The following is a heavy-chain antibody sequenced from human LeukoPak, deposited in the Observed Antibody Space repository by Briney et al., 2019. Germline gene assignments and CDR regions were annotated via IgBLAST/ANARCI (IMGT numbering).Heavy chain of an antibody. CDR1: DYSISSGYGYY. J-gene: IGHJ4*02. CDR2: IYHSGIT. CDR3: ATLVSTRYYFDY. V-gene: IGHV4-38-2*02. D-gene: IGHD5/OR15-5a*01. Sequence: SETLSLTCTVSDYSISSGYGYYWGWIRQPPGKGLEWIGDIYHSGITYYNHFNSSLKSRVTISIDTSKNQFSLRLTSVTAADTAVYFCATLVSTRYYFDYWGQGTLVTVSS.